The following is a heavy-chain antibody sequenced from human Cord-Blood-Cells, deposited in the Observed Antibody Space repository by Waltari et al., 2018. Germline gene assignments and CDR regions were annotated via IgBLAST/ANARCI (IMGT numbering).Heavy chain of an antibody. V-gene: IGHV4-34*01. D-gene: IGHD6-6*01. J-gene: IGHJ5*02. Sequence: VQLQQWGAGLLKPSETLSLTCAVYGGSFSGYYWSWIRQPPGKGLEWIGEINHSGSTNCTPYLKGRVTISVDTSKSQFSLKLSSVTAADTAVYYCARALSYSSSSWFDPWGQGTLVTVSS. CDR2: INHSGST. CDR1: GGSFSGYY. CDR3: ARALSYSSSSWFDP.